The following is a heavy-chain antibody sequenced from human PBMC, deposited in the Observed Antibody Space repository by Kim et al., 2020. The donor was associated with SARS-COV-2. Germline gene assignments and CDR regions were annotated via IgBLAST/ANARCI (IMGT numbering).Heavy chain of an antibody. D-gene: IGHD3-10*01. V-gene: IGHV3-53*01. J-gene: IGHJ4*02. Sequence: SGKGRFTISRDNTKTTLYLQMTSLRAEDTAVYYCARGADYYGSGSSYFDYWGQGTLVTVSS. CDR3: ARGADYYGSGSSYFDY.